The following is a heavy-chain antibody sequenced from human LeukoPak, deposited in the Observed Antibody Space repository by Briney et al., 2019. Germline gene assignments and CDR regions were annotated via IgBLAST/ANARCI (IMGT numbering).Heavy chain of an antibody. V-gene: IGHV1-8*01. D-gene: IGHD3-22*01. Sequence: ASVKVSCKXSGYTFTSYDINWVRQATGQGLEWMGWMNPNSGNTGYAQKFQGRVTMTRNTSISTAYMELSSLRSEDTAVYYCARGITYYYDSSGFRDYWGQGTLVTVSS. CDR2: MNPNSGNT. CDR3: ARGITYYYDSSGFRDY. CDR1: GYTFTSYD. J-gene: IGHJ4*02.